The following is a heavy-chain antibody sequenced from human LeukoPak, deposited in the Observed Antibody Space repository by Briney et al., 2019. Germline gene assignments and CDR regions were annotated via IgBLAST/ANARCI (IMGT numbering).Heavy chain of an antibody. Sequence: SRTLSLTCPISGDSVSSNRAAWNWIRQSPSRGLEWLSRTYYWHYWYRDSAVSVRSRITINPHTSKNQFSLQLNSVTPEATAVYYCARVSAPGGDCYLDYWGQGTLVTVSS. V-gene: IGHV6-1*01. CDR1: GDSVSSNRAA. CDR3: ARVSAPGGDCYLDY. D-gene: IGHD2-21*02. CDR2: TYYWHYWYR. J-gene: IGHJ4*02.